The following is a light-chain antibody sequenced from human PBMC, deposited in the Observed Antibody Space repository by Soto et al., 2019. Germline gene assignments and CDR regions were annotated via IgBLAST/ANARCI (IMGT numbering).Light chain of an antibody. Sequence: QSALTQPPSASGTPGQRVTISCSGSNXNIGINTVNWYQQLPGTPPKLLIYRDNWRPSGVPDRFSASKSGTSASLAISGLQSDDEADYYCAAWDDSLNGFVFGAGTKVTVL. V-gene: IGLV1-44*01. CDR3: AAWDDSLNGFV. CDR2: RDN. J-gene: IGLJ1*01. CDR1: NXNIGINT.